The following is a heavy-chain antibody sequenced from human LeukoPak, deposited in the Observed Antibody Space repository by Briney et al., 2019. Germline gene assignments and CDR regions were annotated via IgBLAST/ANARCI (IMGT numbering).Heavy chain of an antibody. Sequence: PSETLSLTCTVSGGSISSSSYYWGWIRQPPGKGLEWIGSIYYSGSTYYNPSLKSRVTISVDTSKNQFSLKLSSVTAADTAVYYCARARAYYYDSSGLDPWGQGTLVTVSS. CDR1: GGSISSSSYY. D-gene: IGHD3-22*01. CDR3: ARARAYYYDSSGLDP. V-gene: IGHV4-39*01. J-gene: IGHJ5*02. CDR2: IYYSGST.